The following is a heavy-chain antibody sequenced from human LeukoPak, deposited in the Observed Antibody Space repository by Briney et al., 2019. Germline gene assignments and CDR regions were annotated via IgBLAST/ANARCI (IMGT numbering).Heavy chain of an antibody. Sequence: SETLSLTCTVSGGSISSSSYYWGWIRQPPGKGLEWIGSIYYSGSTYYNPSLKSRVTISVDTSKNQFSLKLSSVTAADTAVYYCARESGAAAGTIFDYWGQGTLVTVSS. CDR2: IYYSGST. CDR1: GGSISSSSYY. D-gene: IGHD6-13*01. V-gene: IGHV4-39*07. CDR3: ARESGAAAGTIFDY. J-gene: IGHJ4*02.